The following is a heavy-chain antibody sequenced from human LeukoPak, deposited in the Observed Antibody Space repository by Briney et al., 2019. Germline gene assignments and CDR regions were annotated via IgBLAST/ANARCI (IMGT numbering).Heavy chain of an antibody. CDR3: ARYILTGYQIRYFDS. CDR2: INQDGSEN. CDR1: GFTFSTYW. J-gene: IGHJ4*02. D-gene: IGHD3-9*01. Sequence: GGSLRLSCAASGFTFSTYWMSWVRQAPGKGLEWVANINQDGSENYYVDSVKGCFSISRDNAKNSLYLQVNSLRAEDTAVYYCARYILTGYQIRYFDSWGQGTLVTVSS. V-gene: IGHV3-7*01.